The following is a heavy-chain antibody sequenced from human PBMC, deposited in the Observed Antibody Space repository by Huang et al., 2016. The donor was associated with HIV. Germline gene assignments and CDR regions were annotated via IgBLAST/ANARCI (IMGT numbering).Heavy chain of an antibody. J-gene: IGHJ4*03. CDR2: SSGSCSSI. D-gene: IGHD2-15*01. Sequence: EVQLEESGGALVKPGGSLRLSCAATGFLFTTFTMHWVRQAPGKGLEWVSSSSGSCSSIYYAYAVKGRFTISRDNTKKSLYLQMSSLSVDDTAFYFCARGGPVGYFNLWGHGTLVSVSS. CDR1: GFLFTTFT. CDR3: ARGGPVGYFNL. V-gene: IGHV3-21*01.